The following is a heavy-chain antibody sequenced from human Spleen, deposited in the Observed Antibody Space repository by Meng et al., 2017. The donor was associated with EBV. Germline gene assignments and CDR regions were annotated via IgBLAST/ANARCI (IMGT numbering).Heavy chain of an antibody. CDR3: TRAVYGENWFDP. V-gene: IGHV7-4-1*02. J-gene: IGHJ5*02. CDR2: IHTNTGNP. Sequence: QVQLVQSGSELRKPGASVRVSCKASGYTFIGYALNWVRQAPGQGLEWMGWIHTNTGNPSYAQAFTGRFVFSLDTSVSTAYLQISSLKAEDTAVYYCTRAVYGENWFDPWGQGTLVTVS. CDR1: GYTFIGYA. D-gene: IGHD3-10*01.